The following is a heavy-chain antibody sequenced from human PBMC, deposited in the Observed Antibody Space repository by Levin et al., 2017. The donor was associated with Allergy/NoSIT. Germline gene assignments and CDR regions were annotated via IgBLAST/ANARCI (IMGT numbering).Heavy chain of an antibody. V-gene: IGHV3-21*01. D-gene: IGHD6-19*01. J-gene: IGHJ4*02. CDR3: ARGSYSSGWLIDY. Sequence: PGGSLRLSCAASGFTFSTYSMNWVRQAPGKGLEWVSSISSTGSYIYYADSLKGRFTISRDNAKNSLYLQMSSLRAEDTAVYYCARGSYSSGWLIDYWGQGTLVTVSS. CDR1: GFTFSTYS. CDR2: ISSTGSYI.